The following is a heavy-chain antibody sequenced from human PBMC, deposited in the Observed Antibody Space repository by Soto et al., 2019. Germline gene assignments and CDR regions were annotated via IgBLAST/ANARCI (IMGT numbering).Heavy chain of an antibody. V-gene: IGHV3-30*18. CDR3: AKGAVDSCGYKDLDAFDI. CDR2: ISYDGSNK. D-gene: IGHD3-22*01. CDR1: GFTFSSYG. Sequence: GGSLRLSCAASGFTFSSYGMHWVRQAPGKGLEWVAVISYDGSNKYYADSVKGRFTIYRDNSKNTLYLQMNSLRAEDTAVFFFAKGAVDSCGYKDLDAFDIWGQGTMVTVSS. J-gene: IGHJ3*02.